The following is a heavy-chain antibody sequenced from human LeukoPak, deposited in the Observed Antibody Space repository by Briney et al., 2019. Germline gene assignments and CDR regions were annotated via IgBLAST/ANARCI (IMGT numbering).Heavy chain of an antibody. J-gene: IGHJ5*02. D-gene: IGHD3-10*01. Sequence: SETLSLTCAVYGGSFSGYYWSWIRQPPGKGLEWIGEINHSGSTNYNPSLKSRVTISVDTSKNQFSLKLSSVTAADTAVYYCARRARRWFGELTLRANNWFDPWGQGTLVTVSS. CDR1: GGSFSGYY. CDR2: INHSGST. V-gene: IGHV4-34*01. CDR3: ARRARRWFGELTLRANNWFDP.